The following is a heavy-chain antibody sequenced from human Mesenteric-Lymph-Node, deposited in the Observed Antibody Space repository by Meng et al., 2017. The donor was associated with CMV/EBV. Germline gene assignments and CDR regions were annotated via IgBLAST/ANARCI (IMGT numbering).Heavy chain of an antibody. J-gene: IGHJ6*02. CDR2: IKSKTEGATA. Sequence: GESLKISCAASGFTFNKAWMSWVRQAPGKGLDWVGRIKSKTEGATADYATPVKGRFTISRDDSKDTLYLQMNSLKTEDTAVYYCAKSSNPYYYYYYGMDVWGQGTTVTVSS. CDR1: GFTFNKAW. CDR3: AKSSNPYYYYYYGMDV. V-gene: IGHV3-15*01.